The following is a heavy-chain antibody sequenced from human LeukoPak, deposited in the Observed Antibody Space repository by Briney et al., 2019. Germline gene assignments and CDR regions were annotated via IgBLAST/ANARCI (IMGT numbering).Heavy chain of an antibody. CDR2: ITGSGGST. CDR1: GFTFSSYA. V-gene: IGHV3-23*01. Sequence: GGSLRLSCAASGFTFSSYAMSWVRQAPGKWLEWVSAITGSGGSTYYADSVKGPFTISRDNSKNTLYLQMNSLRAEDTAVYYCAKTPTRTVTTCFDYWRQGTLVTVSS. J-gene: IGHJ4*02. CDR3: AKTPTRTVTTCFDY. D-gene: IGHD4-17*01.